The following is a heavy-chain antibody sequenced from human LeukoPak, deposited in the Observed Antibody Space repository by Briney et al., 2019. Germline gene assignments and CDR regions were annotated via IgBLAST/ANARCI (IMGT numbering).Heavy chain of an antibody. Sequence: GASVKVSCKASGYTFTSYGISWVRQAPGQGLEWMGWISADNGNTNYAQKLQGRVTMTTDTSTSTAYMELRSLRSDDTAVYYCARDLGEQQLVAMADWFDPWGQGTLVTVSS. CDR2: ISADNGNT. V-gene: IGHV1-18*01. D-gene: IGHD6-13*01. CDR3: ARDLGEQQLVAMADWFDP. J-gene: IGHJ5*02. CDR1: GYTFTSYG.